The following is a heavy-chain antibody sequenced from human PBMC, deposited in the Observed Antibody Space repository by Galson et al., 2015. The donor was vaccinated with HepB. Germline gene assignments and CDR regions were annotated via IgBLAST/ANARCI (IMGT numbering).Heavy chain of an antibody. D-gene: IGHD4-17*01. Sequence: SLRLSCAASGFTFSSYAMHWVRQAPGKGLEWVAVISYDGSNKYYADSVKGRFTISRDNSKNTLYLQMNSLRAEDTAVYYCAGSSTVTYYFDYWGQGTLVAVSS. CDR2: ISYDGSNK. V-gene: IGHV3-30*04. CDR3: AGSSTVTYYFDY. CDR1: GFTFSSYA. J-gene: IGHJ4*02.